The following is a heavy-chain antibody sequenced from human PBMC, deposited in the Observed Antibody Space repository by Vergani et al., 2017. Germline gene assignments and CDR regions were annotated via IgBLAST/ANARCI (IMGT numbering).Heavy chain of an antibody. CDR3: ANRIRCWCIDY. CDR1: GFTLSNYD. V-gene: IGHV3-30*02. CDR2: IQFDGSNQ. D-gene: IGHD2-21*01. J-gene: IGHJ4*02. Sequence: QVQLVESGGGVVQRGGSLRLSCATSGFTLSNYDMQWIRQGPGKGLEFVAFIQFDGSNQYYADSVKGRFTLSRDFSKNTLYLQMNSLRTDDTATYYCANRIRCWCIDYWCQGSHVIVSS.